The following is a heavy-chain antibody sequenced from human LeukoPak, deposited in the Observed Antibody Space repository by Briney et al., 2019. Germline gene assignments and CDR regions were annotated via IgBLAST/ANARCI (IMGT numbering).Heavy chain of an antibody. CDR1: GFTFSSHG. Sequence: PGGSLRLSCAAPGFTFSSHGMHWVRRAPGKGLEWVAVISFDGSDKYYADSVSGRFTISRDNSKNTLYVQMNSLRAEDTAVYYCAKDRAAMPTYYFDYWGQGALVTVSS. CDR3: AKDRAAMPTYYFDY. V-gene: IGHV3-30*18. D-gene: IGHD2-2*01. J-gene: IGHJ4*02. CDR2: ISFDGSDK.